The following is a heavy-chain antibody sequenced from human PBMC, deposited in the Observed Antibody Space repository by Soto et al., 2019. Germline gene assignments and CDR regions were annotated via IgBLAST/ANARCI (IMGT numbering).Heavy chain of an antibody. D-gene: IGHD6-19*01. Sequence: GGSLRLSCAASGFTFSSYAMILVRQAPGKGLEWVSAISGSGGSTYYADSVKDRFTISRDNSKNTLYLQMNSLRAEDTAVYYCAKARFRDSSMFLLDYWGQGTLVTVSS. CDR3: AKARFRDSSMFLLDY. CDR2: ISGSGGST. J-gene: IGHJ4*02. V-gene: IGHV3-23*01. CDR1: GFTFSSYA.